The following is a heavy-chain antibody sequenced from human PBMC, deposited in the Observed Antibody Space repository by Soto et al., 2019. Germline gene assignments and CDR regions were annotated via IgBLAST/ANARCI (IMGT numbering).Heavy chain of an antibody. CDR1: GFTFSSYA. CDR3: AKRFGHFLGYYFDY. V-gene: IGHV3-23*01. J-gene: IGHJ4*02. CDR2: ISGSGGST. Sequence: EVQLLESGGGLVQPGGSLRLSCAASGFTFSSYAMSWVRQAPGKGLEWVSAISGSGGSTYYADSVKARFTISIDNSRNTRYLQINSLRAEDTAVYYCAKRFGHFLGYYFDYWVQGTVVTVSS. D-gene: IGHD3-3*01.